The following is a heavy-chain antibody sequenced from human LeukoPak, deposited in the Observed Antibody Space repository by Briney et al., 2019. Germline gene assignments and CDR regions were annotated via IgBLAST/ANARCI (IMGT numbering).Heavy chain of an antibody. Sequence: ASVKVSCKVSGYTLTKLCMHWVRQAPGKGLEWMGGFDPEDGETIYAQKFQGRVTMTEDTSTDTAYMDLSSLRSEDTAVYYCATGSSWHYALDYWGQGTLVTVSS. D-gene: IGHD6-13*01. J-gene: IGHJ4*02. CDR3: ATGSSWHYALDY. CDR2: FDPEDGET. CDR1: GYTLTKLC. V-gene: IGHV1-24*01.